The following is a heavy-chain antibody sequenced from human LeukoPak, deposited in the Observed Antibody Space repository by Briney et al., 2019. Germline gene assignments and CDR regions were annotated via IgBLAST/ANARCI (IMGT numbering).Heavy chain of an antibody. J-gene: IGHJ6*03. CDR3: ARGRYYMDV. V-gene: IGHV4-59*01. Sequence: SETLSLTCTVSGGSISNYYWSCIRQPPGKGLEWIGYIYHSGSTNYNPSLKSRGAISVDTSKNQLSLSLSSVTAADTAVYYCARGRYYMDVWGKGTTVTVSS. CDR1: GGSISNYY. CDR2: IYHSGST.